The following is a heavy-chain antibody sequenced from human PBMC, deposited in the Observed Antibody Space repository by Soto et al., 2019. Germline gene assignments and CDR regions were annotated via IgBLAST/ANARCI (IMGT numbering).Heavy chain of an antibody. V-gene: IGHV4-34*01. Sequence: SETLSLTCAVYGGSFSGYYWSWIRQPPGKGLEWIGEINHSGSTNYNPSLKSRVTISVDTSKNQFSLKLSSVTAADTAVYYCARGSVYLRVSAFDIWGQGTMVTVSS. J-gene: IGHJ3*02. CDR1: GGSFSGYY. CDR2: INHSGST. CDR3: ARGSVYLRVSAFDI. D-gene: IGHD3-16*02.